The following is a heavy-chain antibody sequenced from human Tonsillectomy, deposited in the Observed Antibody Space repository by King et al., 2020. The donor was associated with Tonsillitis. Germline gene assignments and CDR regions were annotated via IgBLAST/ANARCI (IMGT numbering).Heavy chain of an antibody. CDR3: ARDPNYYDSSGYYLLDYYGMDV. V-gene: IGHV3-7*03. Sequence: VQLVESGGGLVQPGGSLRLSCAASGFTFSSYWMSWVRQAPGKGLEWVANIKQDGSEKYYVDSVKGRFTISRDNAKNSLYLQMNSLRAEDTAVYYCARDPNYYDSSGYYLLDYYGMDVWGQGTTVTVSS. CDR2: IKQDGSEK. CDR1: GFTFSSYW. J-gene: IGHJ6*02. D-gene: IGHD3-22*01.